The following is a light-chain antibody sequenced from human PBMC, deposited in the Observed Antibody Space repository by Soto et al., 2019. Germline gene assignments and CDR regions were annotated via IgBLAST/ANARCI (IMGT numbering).Light chain of an antibody. CDR3: QQYDNWPIT. V-gene: IGKV3-15*01. Sequence: EIVMTQSPATLSVSPGERATLSCRASQRVSSNLAWYQQKPGQAPRLLIYGASTRATGIPARFSGSGSGTAFTLTISSLQSEDFAVFYCQQYDNWPITFGQGTRLEIK. CDR2: GAS. CDR1: QRVSSN. J-gene: IGKJ5*01.